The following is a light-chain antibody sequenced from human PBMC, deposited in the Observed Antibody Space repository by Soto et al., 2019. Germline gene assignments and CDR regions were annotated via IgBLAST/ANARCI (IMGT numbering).Light chain of an antibody. CDR2: DAS. J-gene: IGKJ4*01. V-gene: IGKV3-11*01. CDR3: QQRSNWPRELT. Sequence: EIVLTQSPATLSLSPGERATLSCRASQSVSSYLAWYQQKPGQAPRLLIYDASNRATGIPARFSGSGSGTDFTLPISSIEPEDFAVYYCQQRSNWPRELTFGGGTKVEIK. CDR1: QSVSSY.